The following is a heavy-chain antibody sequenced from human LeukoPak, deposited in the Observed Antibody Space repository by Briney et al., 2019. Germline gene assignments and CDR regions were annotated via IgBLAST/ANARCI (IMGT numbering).Heavy chain of an antibody. J-gene: IGHJ5*02. CDR1: GASVSSDY. V-gene: IGHV4-59*08. CDR2: IYHSGHT. D-gene: IGHD2/OR15-2a*01. Sequence: PPETLSLTCTVSGASVSSDYWSWIRQSPGKGLEWIGYIYHSGHTMSNPSLKSRVSLSLDTSNNQFSLKLSSVTAAGTAVYYCARHPFQYPFDHWGQGTVVSVSS. CDR3: ARHPFQYPFDH.